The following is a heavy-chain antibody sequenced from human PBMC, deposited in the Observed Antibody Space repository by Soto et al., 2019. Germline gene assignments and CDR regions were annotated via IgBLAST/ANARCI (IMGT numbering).Heavy chain of an antibody. D-gene: IGHD4-17*01. CDR1: GFTFSSYG. CDR2: ISYDGSNK. J-gene: IGHJ6*02. Sequence: QVQLVESGGGVVQPGRSLRLSCAASGFTFSSYGMHWVRQAPGKGLEWVAVISYDGSNKYYADSVKGRFTISRDNSKNSLYLQMNSLRAEDTAVYYCAKVVVYGDFSWVGPQDYYYGMDVWGQGTTVTVSS. CDR3: AKVVVYGDFSWVGPQDYYYGMDV. V-gene: IGHV3-30*18.